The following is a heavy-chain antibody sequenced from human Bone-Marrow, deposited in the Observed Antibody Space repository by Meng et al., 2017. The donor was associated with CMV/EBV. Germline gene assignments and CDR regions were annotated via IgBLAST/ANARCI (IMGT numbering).Heavy chain of an antibody. CDR2: IIPIFGTA. CDR1: GYTFTSYD. Sequence: SVKVSCKASGYTFTSYDINWVRQAPGQGLEWMGGIIPIFGTANYAQKFQGRVTITADESTSTAYMELSSLRSEDTAVYYCARGGWSGNYYYGMDVWGQGTTVTVSS. J-gene: IGHJ6*02. D-gene: IGHD3-3*01. V-gene: IGHV1-69*13. CDR3: ARGGWSGNYYYGMDV.